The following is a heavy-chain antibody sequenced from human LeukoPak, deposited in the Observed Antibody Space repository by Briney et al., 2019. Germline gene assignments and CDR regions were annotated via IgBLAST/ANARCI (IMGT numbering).Heavy chain of an antibody. J-gene: IGHJ4*02. Sequence: GGYLRLSCVVSGFTFSSHAMCWVRQAPGRGLEWVSSIDISGDSTSYADSVKGRFTISRDNSKNTLLLQMDSLRAEDSAIYYCANEIRPNDYWGQGTLVTVSS. CDR3: ANEIRPNDY. D-gene: IGHD4/OR15-4a*01. CDR2: IDISGDST. V-gene: IGHV3-23*05. CDR1: GFTFSSHA.